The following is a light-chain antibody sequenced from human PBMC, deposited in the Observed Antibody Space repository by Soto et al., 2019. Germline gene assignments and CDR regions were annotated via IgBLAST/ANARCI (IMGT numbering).Light chain of an antibody. CDR2: DAS. CDR1: QSVSSSY. J-gene: IGKJ1*01. CDR3: QQNKDWPGT. Sequence: EIVLAQSPATLALSPGERATLSCRASQSVSSSYLAWYQQKPGQAPRLLIYDASTRATGVPVRFSGSGSGTEFTLTISSLQSEDFGVYYCQQNKDWPGTFGQGTKV. V-gene: IGKV3D-20*02.